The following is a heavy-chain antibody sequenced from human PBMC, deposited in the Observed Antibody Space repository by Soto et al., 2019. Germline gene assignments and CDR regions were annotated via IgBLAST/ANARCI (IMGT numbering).Heavy chain of an antibody. J-gene: IGHJ4*02. D-gene: IGHD6-13*01. Sequence: VGSLRLSCAASGFIFSSYGMYWVRQAPGKGLEWVAIIWYDGSNKYYEDSVKGRFTISRDNSKNTVYLQMNSLRAEDTAVYYCARAQQLLYFDYWGQGTLVTVSS. V-gene: IGHV3-33*07. CDR2: IWYDGSNK. CDR3: ARAQQLLYFDY. CDR1: GFIFSSYG.